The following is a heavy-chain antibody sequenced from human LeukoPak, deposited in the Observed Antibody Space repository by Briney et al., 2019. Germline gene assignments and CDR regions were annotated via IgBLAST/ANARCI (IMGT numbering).Heavy chain of an antibody. J-gene: IGHJ4*02. CDR1: GYSFTSYW. CDR3: ARGTYYYDSSGYCSFFDY. V-gene: IGHV5-51*01. Sequence: GESLKISCKGSGYSFTSYWIGWVRQMPGKGLEWMGIIYPGDSDTRYSPSFQGQVTISADKSISTAYLQWSSLKASDTAMYYCARGTYYYDSSGYCSFFDYWGQGTLVTVSS. D-gene: IGHD3-22*01. CDR2: IYPGDSDT.